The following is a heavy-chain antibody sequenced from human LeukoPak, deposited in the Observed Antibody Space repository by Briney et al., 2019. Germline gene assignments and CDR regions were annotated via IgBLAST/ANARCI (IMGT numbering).Heavy chain of an antibody. CDR2: ISAYNGNT. D-gene: IGHD5-12*01. CDR1: GYTFTSYG. J-gene: IGHJ4*02. Sequence: ASVKVSCKASGYTFTSYGISWVRQAPGQGLEWMGWISAYNGNTNYAQKLQGRVTMTTDTSTSTAYMELRSLRSDDTAVYYCARDAGDIVATIRLFDYWGQGTLVTVSS. V-gene: IGHV1-18*01. CDR3: ARDAGDIVATIRLFDY.